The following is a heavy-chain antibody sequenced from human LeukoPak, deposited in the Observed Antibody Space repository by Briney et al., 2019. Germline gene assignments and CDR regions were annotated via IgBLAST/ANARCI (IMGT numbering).Heavy chain of an antibody. V-gene: IGHV3-23*01. CDR3: AKTPGDIVATTRFDY. Sequence: GGSLRLSCAASGFTFNSYAMSWVRQAPGKGLEWVSGISGSGGRTHYADSVKGRFTISRDNSKNTLYLQMNSLRAEDTAVYYCAKTPGDIVATTRFDYWGQGTLVTVSS. CDR1: GFTFNSYA. J-gene: IGHJ4*02. D-gene: IGHD5-12*01. CDR2: ISGSGGRT.